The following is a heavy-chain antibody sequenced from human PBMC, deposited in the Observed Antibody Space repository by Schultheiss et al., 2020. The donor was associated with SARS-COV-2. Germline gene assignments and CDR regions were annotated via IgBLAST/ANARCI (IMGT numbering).Heavy chain of an antibody. CDR2: ISYIGST. Sequence: SETLSLTFTVSGGSISSGDYYWSWIRQPPGKGLEWIGYISYIGSTNYNPSLKSRATISGDMSKNHFSLKLTSVTAADTAVYYCARINIVVVPAARPDTYYYYGMDVWGQGTTVTVSS. CDR1: GGSISSGDYY. J-gene: IGHJ6*02. D-gene: IGHD2-2*01. CDR3: ARINIVVVPAARPDTYYYYGMDV. V-gene: IGHV4-61*03.